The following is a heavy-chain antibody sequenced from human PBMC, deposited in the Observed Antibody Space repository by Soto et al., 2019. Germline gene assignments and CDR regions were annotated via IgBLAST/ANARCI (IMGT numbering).Heavy chain of an antibody. Sequence: PGGSLRLSCAASGFTFSTYAMSWVRQVPGKGLEWVSAISGSGGDTYYADSVKGRSTISRDNSRNTLFLRVNSLRVDDTAVYYCVKEIRIFGVLIFDYWGQGTLVTVSS. V-gene: IGHV3-23*01. CDR2: ISGSGGDT. CDR1: GFTFSTYA. D-gene: IGHD3-3*01. CDR3: VKEIRIFGVLIFDY. J-gene: IGHJ4*02.